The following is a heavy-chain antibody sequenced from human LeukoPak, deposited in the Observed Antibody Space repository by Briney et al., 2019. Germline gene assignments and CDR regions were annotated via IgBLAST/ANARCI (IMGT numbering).Heavy chain of an antibody. CDR2: ISAYDGDT. Sequence: AAVKVSPKHSGYTFTSYRISWGRPTPGQGLEWMGWISAYDGDTNTTQTLQGSVTLTTDTPTTTAYMELRTPRSHATALSNCSRRKVANLYWDYMAVCGKGNTVTVS. CDR3: SRRKVANLYWDYMAV. V-gene: IGHV1-18*01. J-gene: IGHJ6*03. CDR1: GYTFTSYR. D-gene: IGHD2-8*02.